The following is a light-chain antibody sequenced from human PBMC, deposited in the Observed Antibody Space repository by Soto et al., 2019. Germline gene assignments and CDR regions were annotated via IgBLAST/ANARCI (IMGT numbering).Light chain of an antibody. CDR1: QSISSY. CDR2: AAS. J-gene: IGKJ5*01. CDR3: QQSKRTPLI. V-gene: IGKV1-39*01. Sequence: DIQMTQSPLSLSASVGDRVTITCRASQSISSYVNWYQQKPGKAPKLLIYAASRLQSGVPSRFSGSGSGTDFTLTISSPQPEDFATYYCQQSKRTPLIFGKGKRL.